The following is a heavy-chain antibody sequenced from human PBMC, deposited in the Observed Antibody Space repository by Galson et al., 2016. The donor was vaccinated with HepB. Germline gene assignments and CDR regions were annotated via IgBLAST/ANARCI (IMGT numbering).Heavy chain of an antibody. CDR3: AGGTYNYMDV. CDR2: IGIAGDT. V-gene: IGHV3-13*01. D-gene: IGHD1-1*01. CDR1: GLTFSTYD. Sequence: SLRLSCAASGLTFSTYDMHWVRQPTGKGLEWVSAIGIAGDTYYSGSVKGRFTISRENAKNSLYRQMNRLRAEDTAVYYCAGGTYNYMDVWGQGTTDTVSS. J-gene: IGHJ6*02.